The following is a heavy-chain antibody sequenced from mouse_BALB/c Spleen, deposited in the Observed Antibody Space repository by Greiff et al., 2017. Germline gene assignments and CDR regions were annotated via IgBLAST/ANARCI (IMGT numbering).Heavy chain of an antibody. V-gene: IGHV5-6-5*01. CDR1: GFTFSSYA. D-gene: IGHD2-3*01. CDR2: ISSGGST. CDR3: ARGPPLDGYYYAMDY. J-gene: IGHJ4*01. Sequence: EVQRVESGGGLVKPGGSLKLSCAASGFTFSSYAMSWVRQTPEKRLEWVASISSGGSTYYPDSVKGRFTISRDNARNILYLQMSSLRSEDTAMYYCARGPPLDGYYYAMDYWGQGTSVTVSS.